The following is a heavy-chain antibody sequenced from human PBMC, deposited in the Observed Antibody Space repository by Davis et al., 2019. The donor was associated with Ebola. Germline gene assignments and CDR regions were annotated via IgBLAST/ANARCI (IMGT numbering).Heavy chain of an antibody. CDR2: IKQDGSEK. CDR3: ARLRGFDY. J-gene: IGHJ4*02. Sequence: GGSLRLSCAASGFTFSSYAMSRVRQAPGKGLEWVANIKQDGSEKYYVDSVKGRFTISRDNAKNSLYLQMNSLRAEDTAVYYCARLRGFDYWGQGTLVTVSS. CDR1: GFTFSSYA. V-gene: IGHV3-7*03.